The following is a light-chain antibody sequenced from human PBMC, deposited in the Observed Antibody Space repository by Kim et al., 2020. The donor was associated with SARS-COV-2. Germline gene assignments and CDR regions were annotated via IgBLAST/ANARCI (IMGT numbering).Light chain of an antibody. CDR3: CSYAGSYTFWV. CDR2: DVS. CDR1: SSDVGGYNS. Sequence: QSLTISCTGTSSDVGGYNSVSWYQQHPGKAPTLMIYDVSKRPSGVPDRFSGSKSGNTASLTISGLQAEDEADYYCCSYAGSYTFWVFGGGTQLTVL. J-gene: IGLJ3*02. V-gene: IGLV2-11*01.